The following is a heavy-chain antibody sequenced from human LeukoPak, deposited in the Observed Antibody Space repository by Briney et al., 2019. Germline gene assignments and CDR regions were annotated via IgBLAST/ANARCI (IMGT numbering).Heavy chain of an antibody. D-gene: IGHD3-10*01. J-gene: IGHJ6*02. CDR3: ARSIFGSGYYYGMDV. V-gene: IGHV4-59*01. CDR1: GGPISSYY. Sequence: ASETLSLTCTVSGGPISSYYWGWLRQPPGKGLEWIGYIHFSGTTKFNPSLKSRATISGDTSKNQISLKLSSVTAADTAVYYCARSIFGSGYYYGMDVWGQGTMVTVSS. CDR2: IHFSGTT.